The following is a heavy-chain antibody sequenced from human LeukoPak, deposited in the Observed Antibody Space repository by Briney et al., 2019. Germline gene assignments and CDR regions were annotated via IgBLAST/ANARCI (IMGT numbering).Heavy chain of an antibody. Sequence: EASVKVSCKASGGSFRSFVITWVRQAPGQGLEWMGGITPMLNTTKYAQKFQGRVTITTDESTSTAYMDLNSLRSEDTAVYYCATNRQIMILGVVIMPAFDIWGQGTMVTVSS. D-gene: IGHD3-3*01. CDR3: ATNRQIMILGVVIMPAFDI. CDR2: ITPMLNTT. J-gene: IGHJ3*02. CDR1: GGSFRSFV. V-gene: IGHV1-69*05.